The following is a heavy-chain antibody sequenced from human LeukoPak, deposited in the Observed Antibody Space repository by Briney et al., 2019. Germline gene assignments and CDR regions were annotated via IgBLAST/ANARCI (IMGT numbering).Heavy chain of an antibody. J-gene: IGHJ4*02. D-gene: IGHD2-21*02. Sequence: PSETLSLTCTVSGGSISYDYWTWIRQSPGKRLEWIGYIHYSGATNYSPSLNSRVTISADTSKNQFSLKLSSVTAADTALYYCATLRGASTAVFDSWGQGTLVTVSS. CDR1: GGSISYDY. CDR3: ATLRGASTAVFDS. V-gene: IGHV4-59*08. CDR2: IHYSGAT.